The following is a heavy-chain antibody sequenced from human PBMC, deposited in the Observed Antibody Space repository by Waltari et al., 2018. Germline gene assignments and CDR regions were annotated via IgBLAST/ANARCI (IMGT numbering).Heavy chain of an antibody. CDR1: GGSISSGSYY. D-gene: IGHD3-3*01. Sequence: QVQLQESGPGLVKPSQTLSLTCTVSGGSISSGSYYWSWIRQPAGKGLEWIGRIYTSGSTNYNPSPKSRVTISVDTSKNQFSLKLSSVTAADTAVYYCARDKNEGDFWSGYHDYWGQGTLVTVSS. J-gene: IGHJ4*02. V-gene: IGHV4-61*02. CDR3: ARDKNEGDFWSGYHDY. CDR2: IYTSGST.